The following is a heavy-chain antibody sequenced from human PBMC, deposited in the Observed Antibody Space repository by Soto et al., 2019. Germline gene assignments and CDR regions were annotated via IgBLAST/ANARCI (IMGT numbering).Heavy chain of an antibody. CDR1: GYTFTGYY. D-gene: IGHD3-10*01. V-gene: IGHV1-2*04. CDR3: ARAEGVPPDYYYYYMDV. J-gene: IGHJ6*03. Sequence: GASVKVSCKASGYTFTGYYMHWVRQAPGQGLEWMGWINPNSGGTNYAQKFQGWVTITRDTSASTAYMELSSLRSEDTAVYYCARAEGVPPDYYYYYMDVWGKGTTVTVSS. CDR2: INPNSGGT.